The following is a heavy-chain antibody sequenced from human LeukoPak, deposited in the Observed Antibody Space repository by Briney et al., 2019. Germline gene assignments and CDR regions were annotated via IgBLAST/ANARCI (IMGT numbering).Heavy chain of an antibody. D-gene: IGHD7-27*01. Sequence: SETLSLTCTVSGGSISSSSYYWSWIRQPPGKGLEWIGYMYYTGSANYNPSLRSRVTISVDTSKNQFSLKLSSVTAADTAVYYCTRSLAQLGAWYFDLWGRGTLVTVSS. CDR1: GGSISSSSYY. CDR2: MYYTGSA. V-gene: IGHV4-61*01. CDR3: TRSLAQLGAWYFDL. J-gene: IGHJ2*01.